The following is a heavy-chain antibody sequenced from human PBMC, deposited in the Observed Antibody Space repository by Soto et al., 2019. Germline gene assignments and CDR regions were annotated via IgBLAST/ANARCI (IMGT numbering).Heavy chain of an antibody. CDR2: IYYSGST. CDR3: ARSNPRSSSSFDY. Sequence: SETLSLTCTVSGGSISSSSYYWGWIRQPPGKGLEWIGSIYYSGSTYYNPSLKSRVTISVDTSKNQFSLKLSSVTAADTAVYYCARSNPRSSSSFDYWGQGTLVTVSS. J-gene: IGHJ4*02. D-gene: IGHD6-6*01. V-gene: IGHV4-39*01. CDR1: GGSISSSSYY.